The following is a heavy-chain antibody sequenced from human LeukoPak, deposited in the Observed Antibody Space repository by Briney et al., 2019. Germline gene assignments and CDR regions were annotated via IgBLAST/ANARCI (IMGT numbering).Heavy chain of an antibody. CDR3: AKVPRIARLGAFYFDC. D-gene: IGHD1-26*01. V-gene: IGHV3-30*02. CDR2: IRYDGSNK. J-gene: IGHJ4*02. CDR1: GFTFSSYG. Sequence: GGSLRLSCAASGFTFSSYGMHWVRQAPGKGLEWVAFIRYDGSNKYYADSVKGRFTISRDNSKNTLYLQMNSLRAEDTAVYYCAKVPRIARLGAFYFDCWCQGTLVTVSS.